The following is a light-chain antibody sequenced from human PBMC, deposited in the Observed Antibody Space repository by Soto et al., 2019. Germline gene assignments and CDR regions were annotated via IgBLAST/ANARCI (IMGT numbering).Light chain of an antibody. V-gene: IGKV4-1*01. CDR2: WAS. CDR3: QQYYSTPPT. CDR1: QSVLYSSNNKNY. J-gene: IGKJ4*01. Sequence: DIVMTQSPDSLAVSLGERATINCKSSQSVLYSSNNKNYLAWYQQKPGQPPKLLIYWASTRESGFPDRFSGSGSGTDFTLTISSLRAEDVAVYYCQQYYSTPPTFGGGTQVEIK.